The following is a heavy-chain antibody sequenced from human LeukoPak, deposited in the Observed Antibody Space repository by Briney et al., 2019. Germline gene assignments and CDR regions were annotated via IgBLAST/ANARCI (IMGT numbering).Heavy chain of an antibody. J-gene: IGHJ6*02. D-gene: IGHD3-9*01. CDR2: IYYSGST. V-gene: IGHV4-59*01. Sequence: SETLTLSCAASGGSISSYYWSWIRQPPGKGLEWVGYIYYSGSTNYNPSLKSRVTISVDTSKNKFSLKLSSVTAADTAVYYCARAKSGTIYGMDDWGQGTTVTVSS. CDR3: ARAKSGTIYGMDD. CDR1: GGSISSYY.